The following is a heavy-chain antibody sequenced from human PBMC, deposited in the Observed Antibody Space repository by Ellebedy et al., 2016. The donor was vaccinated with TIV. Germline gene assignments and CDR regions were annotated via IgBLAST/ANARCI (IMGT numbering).Heavy chain of an antibody. D-gene: IGHD5-24*01. J-gene: IGHJ4*02. CDR1: GGSISSYY. V-gene: IGHV4-59*01. CDR2: IYYSGST. Sequence: MPSETLSLTCSVSGGSISSYYWSWIRQPPGKGLEWIGYIYYSGSTNYNPSLKSRVTISVDTSKNQFSLKLSSVTAADTAVYYCARVMATALFDYWGQGTLVTVSS. CDR3: ARVMATALFDY.